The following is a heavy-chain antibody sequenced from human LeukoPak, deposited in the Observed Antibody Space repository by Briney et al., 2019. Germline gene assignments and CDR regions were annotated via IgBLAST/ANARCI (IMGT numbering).Heavy chain of an antibody. CDR3: ARQVVVLGDAFDI. D-gene: IGHD3-22*01. CDR1: GFTFSSYS. J-gene: IGHJ3*02. V-gene: IGHV3-48*01. Sequence: PGGSLRLSCAASGFTFSSYSMNWVRQAPGKGLEWVSYISSSSSTIYYADPVEGRFTISRDNAKNSLYLQMNSLRAEDTAVYYCARQVVVLGDAFDIWGQGTMVTVSS. CDR2: ISSSSSTI.